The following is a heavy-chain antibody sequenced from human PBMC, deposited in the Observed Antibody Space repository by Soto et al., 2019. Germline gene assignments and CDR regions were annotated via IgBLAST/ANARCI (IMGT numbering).Heavy chain of an antibody. CDR2: INPNSGGT. D-gene: IGHD5-12*01. J-gene: IGHJ6*02. V-gene: IGHV1-2*04. Sequence: ASVKVSRKASGYTFTGYYMHWVRQAPGQGLEWIGWINPNSGGTKYAQKLQGWVTMTRDTSISTDYMELSRLRSDDTAVYYCARGRGDIVATISLKGYYYGMDVWG. CDR1: GYTFTGYY. CDR3: ARGRGDIVATISLKGYYYGMDV.